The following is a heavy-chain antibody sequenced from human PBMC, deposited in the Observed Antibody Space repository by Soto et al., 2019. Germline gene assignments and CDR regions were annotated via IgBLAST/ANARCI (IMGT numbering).Heavy chain of an antibody. D-gene: IGHD4-17*01. CDR2: ISATSDIA. J-gene: IGHJ4*02. CDR1: GFTFSKCA. V-gene: IGHV3-23*01. Sequence: GESLRLSCAASGFTFSKCAMNWVRQSPGKGLEWVSGISATSDIAYYTDSVRGRFTISRDNSKNTLFLQMDSLGAEDTALYYCAKEPGVDFGDYSDLWGQGTLVTVSS. CDR3: AKEPGVDFGDYSDL.